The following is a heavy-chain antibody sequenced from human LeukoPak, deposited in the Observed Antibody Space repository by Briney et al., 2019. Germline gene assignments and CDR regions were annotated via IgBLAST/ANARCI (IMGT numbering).Heavy chain of an antibody. Sequence: GGSLRLSCAASGFTFSSYXXHXXXXXXXXXXXXVSRINSDGSVTTYADSVKGRFTISRDNAKNTLYLQMNSLRAEDTAVYYCTRATGSFYGLGYWGQGTLVTVSS. J-gene: IGHJ4*02. CDR1: GFTFSSYX. CDR3: TRATGSFYGLGY. D-gene: IGHD1-26*01. CDR2: INSDGSVT. V-gene: IGHV3-74*01.